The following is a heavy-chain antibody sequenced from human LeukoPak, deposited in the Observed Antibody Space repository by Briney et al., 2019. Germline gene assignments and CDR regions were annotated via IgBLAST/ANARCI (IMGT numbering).Heavy chain of an antibody. CDR2: IYYSGST. CDR1: GGPVGSGSYC. CDR3: ARFLYSSGWYFDF. Sequence: SETLSLTCTASGGPVGSGSYCWSWIRQPPGKGLEWIGYIYYSGSTNYNPSLKSRVTISVDTSKIQFSLKLFSVTAADTAVYYCARFLYSSGWYFDFWGQGTLVTVSS. J-gene: IGHJ4*02. D-gene: IGHD6-19*01. V-gene: IGHV4-61*01.